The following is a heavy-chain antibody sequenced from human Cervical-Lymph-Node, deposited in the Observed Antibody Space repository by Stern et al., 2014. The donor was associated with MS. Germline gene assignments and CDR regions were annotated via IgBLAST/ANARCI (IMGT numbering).Heavy chain of an antibody. CDR2: IYPDDSDT. Sequence: EVQLVESGAEVKKPGESLKISCKGSGYSFSSHWIGWVRQMPGKGLEWMGIIYPDDSDTRYSPSFKGQFPISADKSISTAFLQWSSLKASDTAIYYCARTVCSGGSCYTVPFDYWGQGTLVTVSS. V-gene: IGHV5-51*01. J-gene: IGHJ4*02. CDR1: GYSFSSHW. CDR3: ARTVCSGGSCYTVPFDY. D-gene: IGHD2-15*01.